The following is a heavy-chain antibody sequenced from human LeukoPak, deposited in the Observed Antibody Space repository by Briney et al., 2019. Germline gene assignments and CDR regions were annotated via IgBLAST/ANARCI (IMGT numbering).Heavy chain of an antibody. CDR2: IYYSGST. CDR3: ARALGAPGTYYYYGMDV. V-gene: IGHV4-59*12. CDR1: GGSISSYY. D-gene: IGHD1-26*01. Sequence: SETLSLTCTVSGGSISSYYWSWIRQPPGKGLEWIGYIYYSGSTNYNPSPKSRVTISVDTSNNQFSLKLSSVTAADAAVYYCARALGAPGTYYYYGMDVWGQGTTVTVSS. J-gene: IGHJ6*02.